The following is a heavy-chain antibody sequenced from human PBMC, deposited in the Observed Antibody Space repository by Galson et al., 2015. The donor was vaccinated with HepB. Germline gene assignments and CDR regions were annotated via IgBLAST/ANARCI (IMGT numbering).Heavy chain of an antibody. V-gene: IGHV6-1*01. J-gene: IGHJ4*02. CDR1: GDSVSSNSAA. CDR2: TYYRSKWYN. Sequence: CAISGDSVSSNSAAWNWIRQSPSRGLEWLGRTYYRSKWYNDYAVSVKSRITINPDTSKNQFSLQLNSVTPEDTAVYYCASSMALTGWLVDYFDYWGQGTLVTVSS. CDR3: ASSMALTGWLVDYFDY. D-gene: IGHD6-19*01.